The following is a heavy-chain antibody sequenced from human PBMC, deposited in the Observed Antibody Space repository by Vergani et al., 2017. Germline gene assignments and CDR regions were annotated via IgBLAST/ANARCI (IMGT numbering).Heavy chain of an antibody. V-gene: IGHV3-30-3*01. CDR2: ISYDGSNK. Sequence: QVQLVESGGGVVQPGRSLRLSCAASGFTFSSYAMHWVRQAPGKGLEWEAVISYDGSNKYYADSVKGRFTISRDNSKNTLYLQMNSLRAEDTAVYYCARGRVLTGGSDYWGQGTLVTVSS. CDR3: ARGRVLTGGSDY. D-gene: IGHD4/OR15-4a*01. J-gene: IGHJ4*02. CDR1: GFTFSSYA.